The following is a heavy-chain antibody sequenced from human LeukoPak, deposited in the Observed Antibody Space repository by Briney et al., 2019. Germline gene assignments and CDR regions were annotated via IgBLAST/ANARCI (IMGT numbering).Heavy chain of an antibody. D-gene: IGHD2-2*01. Sequence: SETLSLTCTVSGGSISSYYWSWIRQPAGKGLEWIGRIYTSGSTNYNPSLKSRVTMSVDTSKNQFSLKLSSVTAADTAVYCCAREVGLGYCSSTSCFRFDPWGQGTLVTVSS. V-gene: IGHV4-4*07. CDR2: IYTSGST. CDR3: AREVGLGYCSSTSCFRFDP. J-gene: IGHJ5*02. CDR1: GGSISSYY.